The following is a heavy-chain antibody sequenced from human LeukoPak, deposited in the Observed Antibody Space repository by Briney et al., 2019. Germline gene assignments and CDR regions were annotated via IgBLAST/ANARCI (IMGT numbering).Heavy chain of an antibody. CDR2: INPNSGGT. Sequence: GASVKVSFKASGYTFTGYYMHWVRQAPGQGLEWMGWINPNSGGTNYAQKFQGRVTMTRDTSISTAYMELSRLRSDDTAVYYCARLELLGYCSSTSCYELDYWGQGTLVTVSS. CDR1: GYTFTGYY. V-gene: IGHV1-2*02. D-gene: IGHD2-2*01. CDR3: ARLELLGYCSSTSCYELDY. J-gene: IGHJ4*02.